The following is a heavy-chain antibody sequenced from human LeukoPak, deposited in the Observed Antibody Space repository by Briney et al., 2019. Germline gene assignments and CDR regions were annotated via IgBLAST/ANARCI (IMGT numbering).Heavy chain of an antibody. CDR2: IWYDGSNR. Sequence: GGSLRLSCAASGFTFSSYGMHWVRQAPVKGLEWVAVIWYDGSNRYYADSVKGRFTISRDNSKNTLSLQMNSLRAEDTAVYYCARGGSSWLTDNWFDPWGQGTLVTVSS. CDR1: GFTFSSYG. CDR3: ARGGSSWLTDNWFDP. D-gene: IGHD6-13*01. J-gene: IGHJ5*02. V-gene: IGHV3-33*01.